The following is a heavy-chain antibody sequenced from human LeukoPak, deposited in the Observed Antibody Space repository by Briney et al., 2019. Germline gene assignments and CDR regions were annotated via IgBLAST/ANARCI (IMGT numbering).Heavy chain of an antibody. Sequence: PSETLSLTCTVSGGSVSSTSYYWGWIRQPPGKGLEWIGSFYYSGSSYYNPSLKSRVTISVDTSKNQFSLKVNSVTAADTAVYYCARRGFRSTWFDPWGQGTLVTVSS. V-gene: IGHV4-39*01. J-gene: IGHJ5*02. CDR2: FYYSGSS. D-gene: IGHD3-16*01. CDR1: GGSVSSTSYY. CDR3: ARRGFRSTWFDP.